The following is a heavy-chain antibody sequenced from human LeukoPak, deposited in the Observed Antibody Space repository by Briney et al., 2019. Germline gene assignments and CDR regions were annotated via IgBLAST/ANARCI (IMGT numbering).Heavy chain of an antibody. V-gene: IGHV3-15*01. J-gene: IGHJ4*02. CDR1: GVTFSNAW. Sequence: GGSLRLSCADSGVTFSNAWMSWVRQAPGKGLEWVGRIKSKTVGPTTDYAAPMKGTFTISRDHSKNTLYLQMTSLKTEDTAVYYCTTDPAMIVVVITTDYWGQGTLVTVSS. CDR2: IKSKTVGPTT. CDR3: TTDPAMIVVVITTDY. D-gene: IGHD3-22*01.